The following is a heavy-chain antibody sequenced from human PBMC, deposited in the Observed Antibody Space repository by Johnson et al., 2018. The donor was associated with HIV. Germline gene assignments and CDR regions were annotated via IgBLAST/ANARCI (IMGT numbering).Heavy chain of an antibody. CDR3: AKDISGRPDAFDI. CDR1: GFTSDDYA. CDR2: ISWNSNNR. V-gene: IGHV3-9*02. Sequence: VQLVESGGTLVQPGRSLRLSCVASGFTSDDYAMHWVRQAPGKGLEWVSGISWNSNNRDYADSVKGRFTISRDNAKKSLYLQMNSLRAEDTALYYCAKDISGRPDAFDIWGQGTMVTVSS. D-gene: IGHD1-26*01. J-gene: IGHJ3*02.